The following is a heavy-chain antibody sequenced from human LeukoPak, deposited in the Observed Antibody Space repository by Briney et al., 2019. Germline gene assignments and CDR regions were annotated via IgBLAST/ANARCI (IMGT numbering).Heavy chain of an antibody. D-gene: IGHD3-22*01. J-gene: IGHJ5*02. CDR1: GGSISSSSYY. V-gene: IGHV4-39*07. CDR2: IYYSGST. CDR3: ARVTMIVPRGWFDP. Sequence: PSETLSLTCTVSGGSISSSSYYWRWIRQPPGKGLEWIGSIYYSGSTYYNPSLKSRVTISVDTSKNQFSLKLSSVTAADTAVYYCARVTMIVPRGWFDPWGQGTLVTVSS.